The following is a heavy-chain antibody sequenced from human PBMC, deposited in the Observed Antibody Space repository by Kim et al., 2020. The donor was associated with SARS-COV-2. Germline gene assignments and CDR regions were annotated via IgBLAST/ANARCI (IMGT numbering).Heavy chain of an antibody. D-gene: IGHD1-20*01. Sequence: GGSLRLSCAASGLIFNNYAMHWVRQAPGKGLEWVAVIAYDGSEIFYADSVKDRFTISRDDSKNKLYMEMNSLRVEDTAVFYCAGEDNNDGSFESLGQG. CDR3: AGEDNNDGSFES. CDR2: IAYDGSEI. CDR1: GLIFNNYA. V-gene: IGHV3-33*08. J-gene: IGHJ4*02.